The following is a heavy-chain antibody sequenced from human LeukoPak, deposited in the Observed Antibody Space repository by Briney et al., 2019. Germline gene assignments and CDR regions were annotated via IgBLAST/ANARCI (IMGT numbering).Heavy chain of an antibody. CDR1: GFTFSGNW. V-gene: IGHV3-74*01. CDR3: VRGQATAWGLDY. D-gene: IGHD6-13*01. Sequence: GGSLRLSCAASGFTFSGNWMHWVRQAPGKGLVWVSHISTDARTITYADFVKGRFTISRDNAKNTLYLQMNSLRAEDTALYFCVRGQATAWGLDYWGQGTLVTVSS. CDR2: ISTDARTI. J-gene: IGHJ4*02.